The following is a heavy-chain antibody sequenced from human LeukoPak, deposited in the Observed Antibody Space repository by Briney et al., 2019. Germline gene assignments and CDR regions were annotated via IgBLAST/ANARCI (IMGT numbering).Heavy chain of an antibody. CDR1: GYTFTSHD. CDR2: MNPNSGNT. J-gene: IGHJ6*03. Sequence: GASVKVSCKASGYTFTSHDINWVRQATGQGLEWMGWMNPNSGNTGYAQKFQGRVTITRNTSISTAYMELSSLRSEDTAVYYCARGRDFDPYMDVWGKGTTVTVSS. CDR3: ARGRDFDPYMDV. V-gene: IGHV1-8*03. D-gene: IGHD2-21*01.